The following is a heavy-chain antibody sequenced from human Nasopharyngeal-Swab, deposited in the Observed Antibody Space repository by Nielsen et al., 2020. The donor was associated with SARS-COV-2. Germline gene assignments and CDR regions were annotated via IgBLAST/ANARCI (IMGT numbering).Heavy chain of an antibody. Sequence: WVQQAPGQGLEWMGIINPSGGSTSYAQKFQGRVTMTRDTSTSTVYMELSSLRSEDTAVYYCARDPITGTTEAENPPFDYWGQGTLVTVSS. CDR3: ARDPITGTTEAENPPFDY. CDR2: INPSGGST. D-gene: IGHD1-20*01. J-gene: IGHJ4*02. V-gene: IGHV1-46*01.